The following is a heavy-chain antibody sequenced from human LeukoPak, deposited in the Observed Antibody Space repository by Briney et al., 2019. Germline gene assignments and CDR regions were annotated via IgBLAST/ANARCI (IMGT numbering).Heavy chain of an antibody. Sequence: GSLRLSCAASGFTVSSNYMSWVRQAPGKGLEWVGRIKSKTDGGTTDYAAPVKGRFTISRDDSKNTLYLQMNSLKTEDTAVYYCTTEGSGWYDPGDYWGQGTLVTVSS. CDR3: TTEGSGWYDPGDY. CDR2: IKSKTDGGTT. D-gene: IGHD6-19*01. CDR1: GFTVSSNY. V-gene: IGHV3-15*01. J-gene: IGHJ4*02.